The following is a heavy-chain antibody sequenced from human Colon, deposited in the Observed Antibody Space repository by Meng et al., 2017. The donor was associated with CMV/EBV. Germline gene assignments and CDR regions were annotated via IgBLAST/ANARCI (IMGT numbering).Heavy chain of an antibody. CDR1: GFTFSSKW. CDR2: INTDGSTT. Sequence: GRLGGSGGGLFKSLGSLVFSCAASGFTFSSKWMHWVRQGPGKGQVWVSRINTDGSTTYYADSVKARFTISRDNAKNTLYLQMNSLRAEDTAVYYCASRDYWGQGTLVTVSS. CDR3: ASRDY. V-gene: IGHV3-74*01. J-gene: IGHJ4*02.